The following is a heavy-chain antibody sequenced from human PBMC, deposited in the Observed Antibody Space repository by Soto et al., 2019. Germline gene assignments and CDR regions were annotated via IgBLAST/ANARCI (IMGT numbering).Heavy chain of an antibody. CDR1: GFSFSSYA. CDR3: AREVGAKGFLDY. D-gene: IGHD1-26*01. V-gene: IGHV3-23*01. J-gene: IGHJ4*02. CDR2: ISDSGGKT. Sequence: GGSLRLSCAASGFSFSSYAMSWVRQSPGKGLEWVSAISDSGGKTYYTDSVKGRFTISRDNSKNTLYLQMNSLRVEDTAIYHCAREVGAKGFLDYWGQGTLVTVSS.